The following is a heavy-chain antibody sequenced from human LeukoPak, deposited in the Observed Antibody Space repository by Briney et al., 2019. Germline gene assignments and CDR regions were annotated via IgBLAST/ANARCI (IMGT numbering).Heavy chain of an antibody. CDR3: AEGGYSYGLRYLFFDF. D-gene: IGHD5-18*01. CDR1: GFTFTNYG. V-gene: IGHV3-30*02. J-gene: IGHJ2*01. Sequence: GGSLRLSCAASGFTFTNYGLSWVRQAPGKGLEWVAFIRYDGSNKYYADSVKGRFTISRDNSKNTVYLLLNSLTAEDTAVYYCAEGGYSYGLRYLFFDFWGRGTLVTVSS. CDR2: IRYDGSNK.